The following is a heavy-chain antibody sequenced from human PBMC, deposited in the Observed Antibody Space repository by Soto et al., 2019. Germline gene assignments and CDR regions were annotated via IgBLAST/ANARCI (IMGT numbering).Heavy chain of an antibody. V-gene: IGHV1-18*01. J-gene: IGHJ4*02. CDR3: ARDWAAAGPLDY. Sequence: QVQLVQSGAEVKKPGASVKVSCKTSGYNFTSDVISWVRQAPGEGLEWMGWISAYNGNTNYAQKLQGRVTMTTDTSASKDYMELRSLRSDDTAVYYCARDWAAAGPLDYWGQGTLVTVSS. CDR2: ISAYNGNT. CDR1: GYNFTSDV. D-gene: IGHD6-13*01.